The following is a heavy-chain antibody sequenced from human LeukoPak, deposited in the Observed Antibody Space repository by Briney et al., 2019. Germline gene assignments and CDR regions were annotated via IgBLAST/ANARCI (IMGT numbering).Heavy chain of an antibody. V-gene: IGHV3-23*01. J-gene: IGHJ4*02. CDR1: GFTFSSYG. CDR3: ARMGYSSGWLG. Sequence: GGSLRLSCAASGFTFSSYGMSGVRQAPGKGLEWVSAISGSGGSTYYADSVKGRFSISRDNAKNSLYLQMNSLRAEDTAVYYCARMGYSSGWLGWGQGTLVTVSS. CDR2: ISGSGGST. D-gene: IGHD6-19*01.